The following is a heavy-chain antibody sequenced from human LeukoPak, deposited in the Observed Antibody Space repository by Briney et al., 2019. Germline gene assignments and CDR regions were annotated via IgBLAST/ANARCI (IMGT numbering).Heavy chain of an antibody. V-gene: IGHV4-38-2*02. Sequence: SETLSLTCTVSGYSISSGYYWGWIRQPPGKGLEWIGSIYHSGSTYYNPSLKSRVTISVDTSKNQFSLKLSSVTAADTAVYYCARHYYGSGSYYKGPSGMDVWGQGTTVTVSS. J-gene: IGHJ6*02. CDR2: IYHSGST. CDR3: ARHYYGSGSYYKGPSGMDV. CDR1: GYSISSGYY. D-gene: IGHD3-10*01.